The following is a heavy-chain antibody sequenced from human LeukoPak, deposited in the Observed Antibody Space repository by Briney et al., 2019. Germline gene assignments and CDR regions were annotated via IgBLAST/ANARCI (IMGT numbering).Heavy chain of an antibody. D-gene: IGHD2-15*01. CDR3: ARDGYCSGGSCQTDYYGMDV. J-gene: IGHJ6*02. V-gene: IGHV1-2*04. Sequence: ASVKVSCKASGYTFTGYYMHWVRQAPGQGLEWMGWINPNSGGTNYAQKFQGWVTMTRDTSISTAYMELSRLRSDDTAVYYCARDGYCSGGSCQTDYYGMDVWGQGTTVTVPS. CDR2: INPNSGGT. CDR1: GYTFTGYY.